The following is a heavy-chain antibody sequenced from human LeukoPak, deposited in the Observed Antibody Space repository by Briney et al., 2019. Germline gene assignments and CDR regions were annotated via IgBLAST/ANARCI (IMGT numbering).Heavy chain of an antibody. CDR1: GFTFSSYA. CDR3: AKDDSSSWYYGTGLDY. Sequence: GGSLRLSCAASGFTFSSYAMSWVRQAPGKGLEWVSAISGSGGSTYYADSVKGRFTISRDNSKNTLYLQMNSLRAEDTAVYYCAKDDSSSWYYGTGLDYWAQGTLVTVSS. CDR2: ISGSGGST. D-gene: IGHD6-13*01. V-gene: IGHV3-23*01. J-gene: IGHJ4*02.